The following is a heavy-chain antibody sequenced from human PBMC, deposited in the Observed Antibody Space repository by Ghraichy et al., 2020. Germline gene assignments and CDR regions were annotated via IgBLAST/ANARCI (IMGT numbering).Heavy chain of an antibody. CDR3: AKDLEYPEMATTFDY. CDR2: ISGSGGST. D-gene: IGHD5-24*01. V-gene: IGHV3-23*01. CDR1: GFTFSSYA. J-gene: IGHJ4*02. Sequence: GGSLRLSCAASGFTFSSYAMSWVRQAPGKGLEWVSAISGSGGSTYYADSVKGRFTISRDNSKNTLYLQMNSLRAEDTAVYYCAKDLEYPEMATTFDYWGQGTLVTVSS.